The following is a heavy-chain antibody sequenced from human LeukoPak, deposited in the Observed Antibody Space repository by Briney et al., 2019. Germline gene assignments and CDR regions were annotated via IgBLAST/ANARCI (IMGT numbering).Heavy chain of an antibody. CDR3: AKLAKYFYGSETYYFFEH. CDR1: GFSFTTYW. V-gene: IGHV3-7*01. D-gene: IGHD3-10*01. J-gene: IGHJ4*02. CDR2: IKQDGTEK. Sequence: GESLRLSCAASGFSFTTYWMGWVRQAPGKGLEWVANIKQDGTEKYYVDSVKGRFTISRDNAKNSLYLQMNSLRVEDTAVYYCAKLAKYFYGSETYYFFEHWGQGTPVTASS.